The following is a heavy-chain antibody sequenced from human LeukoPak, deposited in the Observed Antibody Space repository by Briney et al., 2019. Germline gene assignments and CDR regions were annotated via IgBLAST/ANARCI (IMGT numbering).Heavy chain of an antibody. Sequence: SETLSLTCTVSGGSISSGGYYWSWIRQPPGKGLEWIGYIYHSGSTYYNPSLKSRVTISVDRSKNQFSLKLSSVTAADTAVYYCARGGSRALSRYSNYVGGRGFDYWGQGTLVTVSS. CDR1: GGSISSGGYY. D-gene: IGHD4-11*01. J-gene: IGHJ4*02. CDR2: IYHSGST. V-gene: IGHV4-30-2*01. CDR3: ARGGSRALSRYSNYVGGRGFDY.